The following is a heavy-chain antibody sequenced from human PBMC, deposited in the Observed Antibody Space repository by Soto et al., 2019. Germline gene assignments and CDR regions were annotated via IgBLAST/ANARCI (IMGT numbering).Heavy chain of an antibody. Sequence: EVQLLESGGGLVQPGGSLRLSCAASGFTFSSYAMSWVRQAPGKGLEWVSAISGSGGSTYYADPVKGRFTISRDNSNNTLYMQMKSLSAEDTAVYYCAKDPAYYYGSGSYSWFDPWGQGTLVTVSS. CDR1: GFTFSSYA. D-gene: IGHD3-10*01. CDR2: ISGSGGST. CDR3: AKDPAYYYGSGSYSWFDP. V-gene: IGHV3-23*01. J-gene: IGHJ5*02.